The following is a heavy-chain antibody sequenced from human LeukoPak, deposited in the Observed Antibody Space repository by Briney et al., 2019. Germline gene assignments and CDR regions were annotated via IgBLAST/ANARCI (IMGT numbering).Heavy chain of an antibody. CDR1: GGTFSSYA. CDR3: ARGYYGSGSLDY. CDR2: IIPIFGTA. J-gene: IGHJ4*02. V-gene: IGHV1-69*05. D-gene: IGHD3-10*01. Sequence: ASVKVSCKASGGTFSSYAISWVRQAPGQGLEWMGGIIPIFGTANYAQKFQGRVTITTDESTSTAYMELSSLRSDDTDVYYCARGYYGSGSLDYWGQGTLVTVS.